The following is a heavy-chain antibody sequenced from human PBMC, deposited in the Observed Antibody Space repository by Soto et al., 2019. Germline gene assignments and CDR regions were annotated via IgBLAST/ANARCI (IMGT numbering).Heavy chain of an antibody. D-gene: IGHD6-6*01. CDR3: ARTSRFAY. CDR2: INHSGNT. Sequence: QVLLQQWGAGLLKPSETLSLTCAVYGGSFSDYYWSWIRQPPGKGLEWIGEINHSGNTNYNPSLKSRVTISVDPSKSQFSLRLSSVTAADTAVYYCARTSRFAYWGQGTLVTVSS. CDR1: GGSFSDYY. J-gene: IGHJ4*02. V-gene: IGHV4-34*01.